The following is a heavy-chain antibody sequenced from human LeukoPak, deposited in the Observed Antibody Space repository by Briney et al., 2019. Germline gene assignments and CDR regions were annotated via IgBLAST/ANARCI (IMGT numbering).Heavy chain of an antibody. D-gene: IGHD3-22*01. CDR1: GFIFSRYS. Sequence: PGGSLRLSCAASGFIFSRYSMNWVRQAPGKGLEWVAHISASSTEQYFAESVKGRFTISRDNAKQSVYLQMKSLSAEDTAVYYCARDVHHDSRGYFYIAKAYFDSWGQGSLVIVSS. CDR3: ARDVHHDSRGYFYIAKAYFDS. V-gene: IGHV3-21*01. CDR2: ISASSTEQ. J-gene: IGHJ4*02.